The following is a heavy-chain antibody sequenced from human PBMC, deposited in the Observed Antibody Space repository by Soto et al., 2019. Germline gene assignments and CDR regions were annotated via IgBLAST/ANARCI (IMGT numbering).Heavy chain of an antibody. CDR3: ARDPPTIASAGREDY. V-gene: IGHV1-18*01. CDR2: ISAYNGNT. D-gene: IGHD6-13*01. J-gene: IGHJ4*02. CDR1: GYTFTSYG. Sequence: QVQLVQSGAEVKKPGASVKVSCKASGYTFTSYGISWVRQAPGQGLEWMGWISAYNGNTNYAQELQGRVTMTTDTTTSTAYLELRSLTSDDTAVYYCARDPPTIASAGREDYWGQGTLVTVSS.